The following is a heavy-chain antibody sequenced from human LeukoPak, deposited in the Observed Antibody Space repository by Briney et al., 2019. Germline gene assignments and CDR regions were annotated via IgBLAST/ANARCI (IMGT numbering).Heavy chain of an antibody. V-gene: IGHV4-39*01. CDR3: ARRGYYYGMDV. CDR1: GGSISSSSYY. J-gene: IGHJ6*02. CDR2: IYYSGST. Sequence: PSETLSLTCTVSGGSISSSSYYWGWIRQPQGKGLEWIGSIYYSGSTYYNPSLKSRVTISVDTSKNQFSLKLSSVTAADTAVYYCARRGYYYGMDVWGQGTTVTVSS.